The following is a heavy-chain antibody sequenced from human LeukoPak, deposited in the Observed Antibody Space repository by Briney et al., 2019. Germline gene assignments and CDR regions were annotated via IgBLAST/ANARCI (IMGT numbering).Heavy chain of an antibody. J-gene: IGHJ4*02. CDR3: ARRRLGYYYDSSGYPL. CDR1: GGSISSSSYY. V-gene: IGHV4-39*07. D-gene: IGHD3-22*01. Sequence: ASETLSLTCTVSGGSISSSSYYWGWIRQPPGKGLEWIGSIYYSGSTYYNPSLKSRVTISVDTSKNQFSLKLSSVTAADTAVYYCARRRLGYYYDSSGYPLWGQGTLVTVSS. CDR2: IYYSGST.